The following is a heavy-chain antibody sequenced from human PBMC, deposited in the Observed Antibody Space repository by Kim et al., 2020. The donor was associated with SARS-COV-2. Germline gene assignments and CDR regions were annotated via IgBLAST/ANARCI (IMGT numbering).Heavy chain of an antibody. CDR1: GGSISSSSYY. CDR3: ARYQVGATSAFDI. CDR2: IYHSGST. D-gene: IGHD1-26*01. Sequence: SETLSLICTVSGGSISSSSYYWGWIRQPPGKGLEWIGSIYHSGSTYYNPSLKSRVTISVDTSKNQFSLKLSSVTAADTAVYYCARYQVGATSAFDIWG. V-gene: IGHV4-39*07. J-gene: IGHJ3*02.